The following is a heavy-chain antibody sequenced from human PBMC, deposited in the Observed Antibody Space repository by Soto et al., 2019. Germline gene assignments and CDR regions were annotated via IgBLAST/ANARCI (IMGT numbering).Heavy chain of an antibody. Sequence: GSLRLSGAVSGFSVSSNYMSWVRQAPGKGLEGVSVIYSGGSTYYADSVKGRFTISIDNSKNTLYLQMNSLRAEETEVYYCARAPTYYAFWSGYYSGVDWFDPWGQGTLVTVSS. CDR2: IYSGGST. V-gene: IGHV3-53*01. J-gene: IGHJ5*02. CDR3: ARAPTYYAFWSGYYSGVDWFDP. CDR1: GFSVSSNY. D-gene: IGHD3-3*01.